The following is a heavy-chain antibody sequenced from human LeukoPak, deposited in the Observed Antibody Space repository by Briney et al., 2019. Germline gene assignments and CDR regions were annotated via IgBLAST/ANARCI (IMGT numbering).Heavy chain of an antibody. CDR3: AKGVRSGTYYNCFDP. D-gene: IGHD1-26*01. CDR2: ISGDGDST. CDR1: GFTVSSNY. Sequence: PGGSLRLSCAASGFTVSSNYMSWVRQAPGKGLEWISLISGDGDSTYYADSVKGRFTISRDNSKNSLYLQMSSLRTEDTALYYCAKGVRSGTYYNCFDPWGQGTLVTVSS. J-gene: IGHJ5*02. V-gene: IGHV3-43*02.